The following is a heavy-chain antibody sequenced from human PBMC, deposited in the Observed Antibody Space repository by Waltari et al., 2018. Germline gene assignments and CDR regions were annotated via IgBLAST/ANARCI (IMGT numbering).Heavy chain of an antibody. V-gene: IGHV4-39*01. CDR1: GGSISSSSYY. Sequence: QLQLQESGPGLVKPSETLSFPCTVSGGSISSSSYYWGWIRPPPGKGLEWIGSIYYSGSTYYNPSLKSRVTISVDTSKNQFSLKLSSVTAADTAVYYCATKRESSASGFDYWGQGTLVTVSS. J-gene: IGHJ4*02. CDR3: ATKRESSASGFDY. D-gene: IGHD6-19*01. CDR2: IYYSGST.